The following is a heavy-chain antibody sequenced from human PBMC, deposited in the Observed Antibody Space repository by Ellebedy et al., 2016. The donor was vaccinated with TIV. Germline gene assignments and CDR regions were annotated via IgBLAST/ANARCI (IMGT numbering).Heavy chain of an antibody. Sequence: GGSLRLXXAASGFIFSAYTMSWVRQAPGKGLEWVSAISGSGGNTYYADSVTGRFTISRDNSESTLSLQMNSLGAEDTAVYYCARAFGGYYYYGMDVWGQGTTVTVSS. D-gene: IGHD3-16*01. V-gene: IGHV3-23*01. J-gene: IGHJ6*02. CDR1: GFIFSAYT. CDR3: ARAFGGYYYYGMDV. CDR2: ISGSGGNT.